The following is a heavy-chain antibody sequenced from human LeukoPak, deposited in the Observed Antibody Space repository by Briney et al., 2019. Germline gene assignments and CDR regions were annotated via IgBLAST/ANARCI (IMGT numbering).Heavy chain of an antibody. CDR2: IKQDGSEK. CDR3: VREPHYLDY. CDR1: GFILSNYW. Sequence: GGSLRLSCAASGFILSNYWMSWVRQAPGKGLEWVANIKQDGSEKYYVDSVEGRFTISRDNAKNSLYLQMNSLRAEDTAVYYCVREPHYLDYWGQGTLVIVSS. J-gene: IGHJ4*02. V-gene: IGHV3-7*01.